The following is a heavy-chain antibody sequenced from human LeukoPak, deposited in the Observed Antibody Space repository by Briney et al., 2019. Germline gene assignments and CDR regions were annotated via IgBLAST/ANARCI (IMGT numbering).Heavy chain of an antibody. J-gene: IGHJ5*02. CDR2: INHSGST. D-gene: IGHD6-13*01. Sequence: PSETLSLTCAVYGGSFSGDYWSWIRQPPGKGLEWIGEINHSGSTNYNPSLKSRVTISVDTSKNQLSLKLSSATAADTAVYYCARCLRGIAAGGNPLDLWGQGNLVTVSS. CDR1: GGSFSGDY. V-gene: IGHV4-34*01. CDR3: ARCLRGIAAGGNPLDL.